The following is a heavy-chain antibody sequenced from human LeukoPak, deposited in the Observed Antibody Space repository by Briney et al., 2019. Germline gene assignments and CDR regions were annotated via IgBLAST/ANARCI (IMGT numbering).Heavy chain of an antibody. D-gene: IGHD3-10*01. Sequence: GGSLRLSCAASGFTFDDYGMSWVRQVPGKGLEWVSGINWNGGSTGYADSVKGRFTISRDNAKNSLYLQMNSLRAEDTALYYCAREHYGSGSYYSGYYSDYWGQGTLVTVSS. CDR2: INWNGGST. V-gene: IGHV3-20*04. CDR1: GFTFDDYG. J-gene: IGHJ4*02. CDR3: AREHYGSGSYYSGYYSDY.